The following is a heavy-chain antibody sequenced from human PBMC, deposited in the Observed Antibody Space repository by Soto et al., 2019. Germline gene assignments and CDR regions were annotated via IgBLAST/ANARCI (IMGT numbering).Heavy chain of an antibody. CDR3: AKSYSSTWYDYFDY. V-gene: IGHV3-23*01. CDR2: ISGSGGST. CDR1: AFTFSTYG. D-gene: IGHD6-13*01. Sequence: PGGSLRLSCAASAFTFSTYGMDWVGQAPGKGLEWVSAISGSGGSTYYADSVKGRFTISRDTSKNTLYLQMNSLRAEDTALYYCAKSYSSTWYDYFDYWGQGTMVTVSS. J-gene: IGHJ4*02.